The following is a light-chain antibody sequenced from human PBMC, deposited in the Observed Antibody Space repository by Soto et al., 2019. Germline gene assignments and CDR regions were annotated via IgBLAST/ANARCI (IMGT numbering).Light chain of an antibody. CDR2: GAS. Sequence: DIKLTQSPSSLSAYVGDRVTITCRASLRISKYLNWYQQKPGKAPKLLIYGASTLQSGVPSRFSGSGSGTDFTLTITNRQPEDSATYFCQQSHSTPLTFGGGTKLEI. V-gene: IGKV1-39*01. J-gene: IGKJ4*01. CDR3: QQSHSTPLT. CDR1: LRISKY.